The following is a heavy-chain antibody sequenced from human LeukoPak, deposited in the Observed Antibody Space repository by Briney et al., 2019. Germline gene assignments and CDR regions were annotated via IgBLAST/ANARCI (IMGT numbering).Heavy chain of an antibody. CDR3: AKSVGNSGNY. CDR2: ISYDGSNR. CDR1: GFTFSRYG. D-gene: IGHD4-23*01. Sequence: PGGSLRLSCAASGFTFSRYGMHWVRQAPGKGLEWVAVISYDGSNRYYADSVKGRFTISRDNSKNTLYLQMNSLRVEDTAVYYCAKSVGNSGNYWGQGTLVTVSS. V-gene: IGHV3-30*18. J-gene: IGHJ4*02.